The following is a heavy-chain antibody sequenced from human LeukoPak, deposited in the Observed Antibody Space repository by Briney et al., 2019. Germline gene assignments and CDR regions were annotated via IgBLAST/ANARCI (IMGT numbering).Heavy chain of an antibody. D-gene: IGHD6-13*01. J-gene: IGHJ5*02. CDR1: GFTFGDYA. CDR3: TREGLKAAAGLWFDP. V-gene: IGHV3-49*01. Sequence: PGRSLRLSCTASGFTFGDYAMSWFRQAPGKGLQWVGFIRSKVYGGTTEYAASVKGRFTISRDGSKSIAYLQMNSLKTEDTAVYYCTREGLKAAAGLWFDPWGQGTLVTVSS. CDR2: IRSKVYGGTT.